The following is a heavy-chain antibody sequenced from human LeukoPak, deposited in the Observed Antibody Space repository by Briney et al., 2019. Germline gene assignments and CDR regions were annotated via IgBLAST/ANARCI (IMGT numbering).Heavy chain of an antibody. J-gene: IGHJ4*02. CDR1: GYTFTSYY. CDR2: INPSGGST. CDR3: ARDKLDGDSYSSGWYGGIDY. Sequence: GASVKVSCKASGYTFTSYYMHWVRQAPGQGLEWMGIINPSGGSTSYAQKFQGRVTMTRDTSTSTVYMELSSLRSEDTAVYYCARDKLDGDSYSSGWYGGIDYWGQGTLVTVSS. V-gene: IGHV1-46*01. D-gene: IGHD6-19*01.